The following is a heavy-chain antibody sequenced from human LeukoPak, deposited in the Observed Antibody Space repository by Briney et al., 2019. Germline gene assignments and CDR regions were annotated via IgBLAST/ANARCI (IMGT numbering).Heavy chain of an antibody. CDR1: GYTFTGYY. J-gene: IGHJ5*02. CDR2: INPNSGGT. V-gene: IGHV1-2*02. D-gene: IGHD2-2*01. CDR3: ARESEKVQLLFIFDP. Sequence: ASVKFSCKASGYTFTGYYMHWVRQAPGQGLEWMGWINPNSGGTNYAQKFQGRVTMTRDTSISTAYMELSRLRSDDTAVYYCARESEKVQLLFIFDPWGQGTLVTVSS.